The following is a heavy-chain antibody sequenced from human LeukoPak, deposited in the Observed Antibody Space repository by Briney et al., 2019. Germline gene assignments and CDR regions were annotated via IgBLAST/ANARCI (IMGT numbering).Heavy chain of an antibody. J-gene: IGHJ4*02. CDR2: INSDGSST. D-gene: IGHD5-24*01. CDR3: ASEGDGYNFWY. Sequence: GGSLRLSCADSGVTFSSYWMHWVRQAPGKGLVWVSRINSDGSSTSYADSVKGRFTISRDNAKNTLYLQMNSLRAEDTAVYYCASEGDGYNFWYWGQGTLVTVSS. CDR1: GVTFSSYW. V-gene: IGHV3-74*01.